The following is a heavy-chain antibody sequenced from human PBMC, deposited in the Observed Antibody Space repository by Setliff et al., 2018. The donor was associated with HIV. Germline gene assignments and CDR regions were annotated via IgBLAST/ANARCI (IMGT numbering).Heavy chain of an antibody. D-gene: IGHD2-8*02. V-gene: IGHV1-18*01. J-gene: IGHJ6*03. CDR2: ISGDNGNT. Sequence: ASVKVSCKASGYTFTNNGINWVRQAPGQGLEWMGWISGDNGNTKYAQKLQGRVTMTTDTSTSTAYMELRNLRSDDTAVCYCARVQVGDPYYSYYYMDVWGEGTTVTVSS. CDR1: GYTFTNNG. CDR3: ARVQVGDPYYSYYYMDV.